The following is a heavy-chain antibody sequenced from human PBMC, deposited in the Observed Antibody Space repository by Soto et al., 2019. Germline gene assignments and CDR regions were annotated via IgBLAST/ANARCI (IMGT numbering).Heavy chain of an antibody. CDR3: ATATYYDILTGHGLDY. J-gene: IGHJ4*02. Sequence: ASVKVSCKASGYTFTSYGISWVRQAPGQGLEWMGWISAYNGNTNYAQKIQGRVTMTTDTSTSTAYKELRSLRSDDTAVYYCATATYYDILTGHGLDYWGQGTLVTVSS. CDR1: GYTFTSYG. CDR2: ISAYNGNT. D-gene: IGHD3-9*01. V-gene: IGHV1-18*01.